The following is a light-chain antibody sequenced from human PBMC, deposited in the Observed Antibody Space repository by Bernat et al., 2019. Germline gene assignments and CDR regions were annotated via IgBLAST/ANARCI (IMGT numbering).Light chain of an antibody. V-gene: IGLV2-23*02. CDR3: CSYAGSSTLV. CDR2: EVN. CDR1: SNDVGKYNL. J-gene: IGLJ3*02. Sequence: QSALTQPASVSGSPGQSITISCTGTSNDVGKYNLVSWYQQYPGKAPKVMIFEVNKRPSGVSIHFSGSKSGNTASLTISGLQAEDEADYHCCSYAGSSTLVFGGGTKLTVL.